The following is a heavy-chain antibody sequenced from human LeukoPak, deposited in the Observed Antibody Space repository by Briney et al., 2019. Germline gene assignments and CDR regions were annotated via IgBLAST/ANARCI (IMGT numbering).Heavy chain of an antibody. CDR3: ARSPLVAATEEPPSNFDY. Sequence: GGSLRLSCAASGFTFSSYSMNWVRQAPGKGLEWVSSISSSSSYIYYADSVKGRFTISRDNAKNSLYVQMNILRAEDTAVYYCARSPLVAATEEPPSNFDYWGQGTLVTVSS. CDR1: GFTFSSYS. J-gene: IGHJ4*02. D-gene: IGHD2-15*01. CDR2: ISSSSSYI. V-gene: IGHV3-21*01.